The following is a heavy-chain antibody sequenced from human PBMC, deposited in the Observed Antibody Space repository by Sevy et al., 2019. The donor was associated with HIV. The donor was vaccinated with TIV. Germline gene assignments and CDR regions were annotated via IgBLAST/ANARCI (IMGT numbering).Heavy chain of an antibody. V-gene: IGHV5-51*01. CDR3: ARHVADYGDYGPEADHEYYYYMDV. CDR1: GYSFTSYW. Sequence: GESLKISCKGSGYSFTSYWIGWVRQMPGKGLEWMGIIYPGDSDTRYSPSFQGQVTISADKSISTAYLQWSSLKASDTASYYCARHVADYGDYGPEADHEYYYYMDVWGKGTTVTVSS. CDR2: IYPGDSDT. J-gene: IGHJ6*03. D-gene: IGHD4-17*01.